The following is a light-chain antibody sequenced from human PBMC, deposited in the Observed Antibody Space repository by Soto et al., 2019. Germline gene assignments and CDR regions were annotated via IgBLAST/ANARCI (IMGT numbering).Light chain of an antibody. J-gene: IGKJ5*01. V-gene: IGKV3-20*01. CDR2: DTS. Sequence: EIVLTQSPGPLSLSPGERATLSCRASQSVSSTYLAWYQQKPGQTPRLLIYDTSTRATGVPTRFSGSRSGADFTLTISRLEPEDFALYYCQHYGSSPITFGQGTRLEIK. CDR3: QHYGSSPIT. CDR1: QSVSSTY.